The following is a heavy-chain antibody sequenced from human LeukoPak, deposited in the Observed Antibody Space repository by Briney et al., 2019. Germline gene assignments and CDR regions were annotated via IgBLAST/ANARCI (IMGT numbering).Heavy chain of an antibody. Sequence: PGGSLRLSCAASGFTFSSYAMSWVRRAPGKGLEWVSAISGSGGSTYYADSVKGRFTISRDNSKNTLYLQMNSLRAEDTAVYYCASQRAVWDERGYSGYDYGPFESWGQGTLVTVSS. CDR2: ISGSGGST. D-gene: IGHD5-12*01. CDR3: ASQRAVWDERGYSGYDYGPFES. V-gene: IGHV3-23*01. J-gene: IGHJ4*02. CDR1: GFTFSSYA.